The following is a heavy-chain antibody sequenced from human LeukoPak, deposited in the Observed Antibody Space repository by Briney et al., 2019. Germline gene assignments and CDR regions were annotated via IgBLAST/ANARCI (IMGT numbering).Heavy chain of an antibody. CDR1: GYTVSSYV. V-gene: IGHV1-8*01. CDR2: MNPNSGNT. Sequence: GASVTVSCKTSGYTVSSYVINWVRQASGQGLEWRGWMNPNSGNTDYAEKFQGRVTMTRDTYINTAYMDLSSLESDDTAVYYCARAPRGSGWAHDAFDIWGQGTMVSVSS. D-gene: IGHD6-19*01. CDR3: ARAPRGSGWAHDAFDI. J-gene: IGHJ3*02.